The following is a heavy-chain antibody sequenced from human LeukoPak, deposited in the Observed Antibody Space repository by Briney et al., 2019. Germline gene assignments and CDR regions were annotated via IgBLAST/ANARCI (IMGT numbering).Heavy chain of an antibody. D-gene: IGHD1-26*01. V-gene: IGHV1-2*06. J-gene: IGHJ5*02. CDR3: AREIRRGAGGWLDP. Sequence: ASVKVSCKASGGTFSSYAINWVRQAPGQGLEWMGRINPNSGGTNYAQKFQGRVTVTGDTSISTAYMELSRLRSDDTAVYYCAREIRRGAGGWLDPWGQGTLVTVSS. CDR2: INPNSGGT. CDR1: GGTFSSYA.